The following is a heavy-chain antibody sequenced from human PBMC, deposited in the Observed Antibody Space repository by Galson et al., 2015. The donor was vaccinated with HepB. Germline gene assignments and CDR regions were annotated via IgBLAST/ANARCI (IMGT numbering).Heavy chain of an antibody. D-gene: IGHD3-10*01. V-gene: IGHV1-2*06. CDR1: GYTFTGYY. J-gene: IGHJ4*02. CDR2: INPNSGGT. CDR3: ARLVPEYYGSGSYTRDY. Sequence: SVKVSCKASGYTFTGYYMHWVRQAPGQGLEWMGRINPNSGGTNYAQKFQGRVTMTRDTSISTAYMELSRLRSDDTAVYYCARLVPEYYGSGSYTRDYWGQGTLVTVSS.